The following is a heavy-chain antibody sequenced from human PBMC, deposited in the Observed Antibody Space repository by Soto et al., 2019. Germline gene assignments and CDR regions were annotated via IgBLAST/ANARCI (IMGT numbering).Heavy chain of an antibody. J-gene: IGHJ4*02. V-gene: IGHV4-59*08. CDR3: ARGLVSNYGIYDY. CDR1: GGSSSSYY. D-gene: IGHD4-4*01. CDR2: IYYSGST. Sequence: SETLSLTCTVAGGSSSSYYWSWIRQPPGKGLEWIGYIYYSGSTNYNPSLKSRVTISVDTSKNQFSLKLSSVTAADTAVYYCARGLVSNYGIYDYWGQGTLVTVSS.